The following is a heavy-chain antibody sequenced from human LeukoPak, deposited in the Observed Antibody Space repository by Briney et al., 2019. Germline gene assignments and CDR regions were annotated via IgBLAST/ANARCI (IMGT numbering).Heavy chain of an antibody. V-gene: IGHV4-34*01. Sequence: SETLSLTCAVYGGSFSGYYWSWIRQPPGKGLEWIGEINHSGSTNYNPSLKSRVTISVDTSKNQFSLKLSSATAADTAVYYCARGKVVVPAATNWFDPWGQGTLVTVSS. J-gene: IGHJ5*02. D-gene: IGHD2-2*01. CDR2: INHSGST. CDR1: GGSFSGYY. CDR3: ARGKVVVPAATNWFDP.